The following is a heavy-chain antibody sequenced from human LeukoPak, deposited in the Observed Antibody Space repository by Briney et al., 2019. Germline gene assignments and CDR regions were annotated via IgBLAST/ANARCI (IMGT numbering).Heavy chain of an antibody. D-gene: IGHD1-1*01. Sequence: GGSLRLSCAASGFTFSSYPMNRVRQAPGKGLEWVSYIDSGSRITYYADSVKGRFTISRDNAKGSLYLHMSSLRAEDTAVYYCARDSLNVQRKYYFDYWGQGTLVTVSS. J-gene: IGHJ4*02. CDR1: GFTFSSYP. V-gene: IGHV3-48*01. CDR3: ARDSLNVQRKYYFDY. CDR2: IDSGSRIT.